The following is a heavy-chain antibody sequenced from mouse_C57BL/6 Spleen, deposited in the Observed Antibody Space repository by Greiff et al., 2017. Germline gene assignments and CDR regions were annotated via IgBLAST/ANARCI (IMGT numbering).Heavy chain of an antibody. V-gene: IGHV5-4*01. CDR2: ISDGGSYT. Sequence: EVMLVESGGGLVKPGGSLKLSCAASGFTFSSYAMSWVRQTPEKRLEWVATISDGGSYTYYPDNVKGRFTISRDNAKNNLYLQMSHLKSEDTAMYYCARDPTVVHYFGYWGQGTTLTVSS. CDR1: GFTFSSYA. J-gene: IGHJ2*01. D-gene: IGHD1-1*01. CDR3: ARDPTVVHYFGY.